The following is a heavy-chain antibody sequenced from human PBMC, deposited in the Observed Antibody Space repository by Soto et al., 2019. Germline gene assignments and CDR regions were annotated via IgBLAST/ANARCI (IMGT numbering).Heavy chain of an antibody. J-gene: IGHJ4*02. Sequence: PGGSLRLSCAASGFNVNIDYMNWVRQTPGKGLEWVASIYSGETTYYADSVRGRFTISSDKSKNTLYFQLSSLRIEDTAAYYCTRDGRGLGRLSLFEYWGQGVLVTVSS. CDR3: TRDGRGLGRLSLFEY. CDR1: GFNVNIDY. V-gene: IGHV3-53*01. CDR2: IYSGETT. D-gene: IGHD2-21*02.